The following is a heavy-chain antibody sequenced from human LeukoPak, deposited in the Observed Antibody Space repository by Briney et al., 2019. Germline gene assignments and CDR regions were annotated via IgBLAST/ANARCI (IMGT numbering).Heavy chain of an antibody. CDR3: ARDRDDSTTVTTPLYFDY. Sequence: GGSLRLSCAASGFTFSSYEMNWVRQAPGEGLEWVSYISSSGSTIYYADSVKGRFTISRDNAKNSLYLQMNSLRAEDTAVYYCARDRDDSTTVTTPLYFDYWGQGTLVTVSS. V-gene: IGHV3-48*03. D-gene: IGHD4-17*01. CDR1: GFTFSSYE. J-gene: IGHJ4*02. CDR2: ISSSGSTI.